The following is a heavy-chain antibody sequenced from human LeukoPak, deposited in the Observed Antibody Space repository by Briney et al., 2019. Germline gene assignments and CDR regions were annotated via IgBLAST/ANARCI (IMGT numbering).Heavy chain of an antibody. CDR1: GFTFSSYA. CDR3: AKGLDGYGGIDGMDV. V-gene: IGHV3-23*01. J-gene: IGHJ6*02. Sequence: GGSLRLSCAASGFTFSSYAMSWVRQAPGKGLEWVSAISGSGGSTYYADSVKGRFTISRDNFKNTLYLQMNSLRAEDTAVYYCAKGLDGYGGIDGMDVWGQGTTVTVSS. CDR2: ISGSGGST. D-gene: IGHD4-23*01.